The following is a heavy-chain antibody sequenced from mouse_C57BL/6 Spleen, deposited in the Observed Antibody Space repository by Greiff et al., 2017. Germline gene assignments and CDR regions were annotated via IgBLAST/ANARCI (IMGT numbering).Heavy chain of an antibody. Sequence: EVQLQESGGGLVKPGGSLKLSCAASGFTFSDYGMHWVRQAPEKGLEWVAYISSGSSTIYYADTVKGRFTISRDNAKNTLFLQMTSLRSEDTAMYYCARPYGLYYYAMDYWGQGTSVTVSS. CDR2: ISSGSSTI. CDR3: ARPYGLYYYAMDY. CDR1: GFTFSDYG. J-gene: IGHJ4*01. V-gene: IGHV5-17*01. D-gene: IGHD2-2*01.